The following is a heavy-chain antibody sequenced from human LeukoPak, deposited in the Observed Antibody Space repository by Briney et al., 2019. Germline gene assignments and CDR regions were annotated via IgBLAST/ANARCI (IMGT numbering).Heavy chain of an antibody. Sequence: SETLSLTCTVSDYPISSGYYWGWIRPPPGKGLECIGIILQSGSTYYNPSLKSRVTISVDTSKNQFSLRLSSVTAADTAVYYCARARLERRISAFDSWGQGTLVTVSS. CDR1: DYPISSGYY. CDR3: ARARLERRISAFDS. V-gene: IGHV4-38-2*02. J-gene: IGHJ4*02. D-gene: IGHD1-1*01. CDR2: ILQSGST.